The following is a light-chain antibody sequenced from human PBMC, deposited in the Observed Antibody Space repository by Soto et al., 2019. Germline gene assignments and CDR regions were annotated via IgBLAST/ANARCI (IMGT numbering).Light chain of an antibody. J-gene: IGKJ4*01. V-gene: IGKV1-9*01. CDR1: QGISSS. CDR3: QQVNSYPLT. CDR2: AAS. Sequence: IQLTQSPSSLSVSVGDRVTITCLASQGISSSLAWYQQTPGKAPKFLIYAASTLQSGVPSRFSGSGSGTDFTLTISSLQPEDFATYYCQQVNSYPLTFGGGTKVDIK.